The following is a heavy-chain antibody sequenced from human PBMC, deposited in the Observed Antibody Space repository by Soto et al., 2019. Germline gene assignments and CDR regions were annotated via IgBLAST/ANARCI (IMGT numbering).Heavy chain of an antibody. CDR3: ARLRYSSGWYPGDFDY. J-gene: IGHJ4*02. CDR1: GGSISSSSYY. V-gene: IGHV4-39*01. CDR2: IYYSGST. D-gene: IGHD6-19*01. Sequence: QLQLQESGPGLVKPSETLSLTCTVSGGSISSSSYYWGWIRQPPGKGLEWIGSIYYSGSTYYNPSRKSRVTISVDTSKNQFSLKLSSVTAADTAVYYCARLRYSSGWYPGDFDYWGQGTLVTVSS.